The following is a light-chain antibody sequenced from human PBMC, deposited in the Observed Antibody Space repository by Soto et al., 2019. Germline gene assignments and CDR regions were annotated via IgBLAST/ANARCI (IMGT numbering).Light chain of an antibody. J-gene: IGLJ1*01. CDR2: DVT. Sequence: QPALTQPASVSGSPGQSITLSCTGSSSDVGGYNYVSWYQQHPGKAPRLMIYDVTNRPSGVSNRFSGSKSGNTASLTISGLQTEDEAEYYCSSYRSSSTPYVFGTGTKVTVL. CDR3: SSYRSSSTPYV. CDR1: SSDVGGYNY. V-gene: IGLV2-14*01.